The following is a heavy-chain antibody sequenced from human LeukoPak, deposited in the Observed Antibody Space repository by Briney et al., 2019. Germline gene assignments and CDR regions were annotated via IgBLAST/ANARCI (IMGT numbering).Heavy chain of an antibody. J-gene: IGHJ4*02. Sequence: PSETLSLTCAVYGGSFSGYYWSWIRQPPGKGLEWIGEINHSGSTNYNPSLKSRVTISVDTSKNQFSLKPSSVTAADTAVYYCARGPRITIFGVVNRVDYWGQGTLVTVSS. D-gene: IGHD3-3*01. CDR1: GGSFSGYY. CDR2: INHSGST. V-gene: IGHV4-34*01. CDR3: ARGPRITIFGVVNRVDY.